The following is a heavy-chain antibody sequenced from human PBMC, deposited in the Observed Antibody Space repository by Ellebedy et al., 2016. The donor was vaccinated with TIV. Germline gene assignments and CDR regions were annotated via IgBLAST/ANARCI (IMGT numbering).Heavy chain of an antibody. J-gene: IGHJ4*02. Sequence: SVKVSXKASGGTFSSYAISWVRQAPGQGLEWMGGIIPIFGTANYAQKFQGRVTITADKSTSTAYMELSSLRSEDTAVYYCARSMVATPPIDYWGQGTLVTVSS. CDR1: GGTFSSYA. CDR3: ARSMVATPPIDY. V-gene: IGHV1-69*06. D-gene: IGHD5-12*01. CDR2: IIPIFGTA.